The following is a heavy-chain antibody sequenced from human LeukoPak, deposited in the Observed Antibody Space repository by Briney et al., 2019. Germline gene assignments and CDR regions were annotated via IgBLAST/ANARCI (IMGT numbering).Heavy chain of an antibody. CDR3: ARGRGYYYYYMDV. CDR2: ISYDGSNK. CDR1: GFTFDDYA. Sequence: GGFLRLSCAASGFTFDDYAMHWVRQAPGKGLEWVAVISYDGSNKYYADSVKGRFTISRDNSKNTLYLQMNSLRAEDTAVYYCARGRGYYYYYMDVWGKGTTVTVSS. V-gene: IGHV3-30*04. J-gene: IGHJ6*03.